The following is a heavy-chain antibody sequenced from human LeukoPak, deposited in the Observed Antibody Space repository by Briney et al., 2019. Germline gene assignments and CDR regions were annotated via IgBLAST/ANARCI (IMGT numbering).Heavy chain of an antibody. Sequence: SVKVSCKASGGTFSSYAISWVRQAPGQGLEWMGGIIPIFGTANYAQRFQGRVTITADKSTSTAYMELSSLRSEDMAVYYCARGQYYYASGSSFLKRGVSAFDIWGQGTMVTVSS. CDR1: GGTFSSYA. V-gene: IGHV1-69*06. CDR2: IIPIFGTA. CDR3: ARGQYYYASGSSFLKRGVSAFDI. D-gene: IGHD3-10*01. J-gene: IGHJ3*02.